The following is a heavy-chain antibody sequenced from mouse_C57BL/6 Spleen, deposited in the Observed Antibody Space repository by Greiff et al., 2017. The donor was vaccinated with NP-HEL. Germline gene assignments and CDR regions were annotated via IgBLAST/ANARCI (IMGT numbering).Heavy chain of an antibody. CDR3: ARRITKVGRYAMDY. D-gene: IGHD1-1*01. Sequence: EVKLVESGGGLVKPGGSLKLSCAASGFTFSDYGMHWVRQAPEKGLEWVAYISSGSSTIYYADTVKGRFTISRDNSKNTLFLQMTSLRSEDTAMYYCARRITKVGRYAMDYWGQGTSVTVSS. J-gene: IGHJ4*01. V-gene: IGHV5-17*01. CDR1: GFTFSDYG. CDR2: ISSGSSTI.